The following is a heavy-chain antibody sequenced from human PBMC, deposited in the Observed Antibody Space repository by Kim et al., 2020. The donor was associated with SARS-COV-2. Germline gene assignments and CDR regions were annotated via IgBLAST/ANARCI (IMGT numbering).Heavy chain of an antibody. CDR1: GGSISNYF. D-gene: IGHD1-26*01. J-gene: IGHJ4*02. V-gene: IGHV4-59*01. CDR3: ARVTGATLDY. Sequence: SETLSLTCTVSGGSISNYFWSWIRQPPGKGLEWIGYIYYSGSTNYNPSLKSRVTISVDTSKNQFSLKLSSVTAADTAVYYCARVTGATLDYWGQGTLVPV. CDR2: IYYSGST.